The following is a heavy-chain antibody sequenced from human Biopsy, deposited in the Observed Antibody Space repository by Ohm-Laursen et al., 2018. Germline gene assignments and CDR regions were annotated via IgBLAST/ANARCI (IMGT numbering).Heavy chain of an antibody. CDR1: GYGFTKYY. Sequence: TVKVSCKASGYGFTKYYINWVRQAPGQGLEWMGIINPTGGTTSYAEKFQGRVTLTRDTSTGTVYLELNSLIYEDTALYYCARDETGSSVFGPYYYGMDVWGQGTTVTVSS. CDR2: INPTGGTT. D-gene: IGHD3-9*01. CDR3: ARDETGSSVFGPYYYGMDV. V-gene: IGHV1-46*01. J-gene: IGHJ6*02.